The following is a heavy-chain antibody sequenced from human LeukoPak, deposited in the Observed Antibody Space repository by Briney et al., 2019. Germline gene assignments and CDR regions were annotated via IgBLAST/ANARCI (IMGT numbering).Heavy chain of an antibody. CDR2: ISSSSSYI. V-gene: IGHV3-21*01. Sequence: GSLRPSCAACGFTFSSYSMNWVRQAPGKGLEWVSSISSSSSYIYYADSVKGRFTISRDNAKNSLYLQMNSLRAEDTAVYYCARVGCSGGSCIDYWGQGTLVTVSS. CDR1: GFTFSSYS. CDR3: ARVGCSGGSCIDY. J-gene: IGHJ4*02. D-gene: IGHD2-15*01.